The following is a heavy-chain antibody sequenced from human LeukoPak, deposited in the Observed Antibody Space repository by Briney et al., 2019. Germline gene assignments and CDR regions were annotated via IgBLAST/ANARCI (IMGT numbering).Heavy chain of an antibody. CDR3: ARAAIVHMREKYYFDY. J-gene: IGHJ4*02. V-gene: IGHV1-69*06. D-gene: IGHD5-18*01. Sequence: SVKGSCTASGGTFSSYAISWVRQAPGQELEWMGGIIPIFGTANYAQKFQGRVTITADKSTSTAYIALSSLRSEDTAVYYGARAAIVHMREKYYFDYWGQGTLVTVSS. CDR2: IIPIFGTA. CDR1: GGTFSSYA.